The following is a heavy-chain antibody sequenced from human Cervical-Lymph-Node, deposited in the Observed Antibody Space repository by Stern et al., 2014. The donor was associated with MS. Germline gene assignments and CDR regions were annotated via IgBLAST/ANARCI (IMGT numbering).Heavy chain of an antibody. CDR3: ARPNDSSVLFDQ. J-gene: IGHJ5*02. V-gene: IGHV7-4-1*02. CDR1: GYTFTNYA. CDR2: ISTNTVDP. Sequence: DQLVESGSELKKPGASVKVSCKASGYTFTNYAVNWVRQAPGQGLEWMGWISTNTVDPDYAQGFTGRFVFSMDTSVSTAYLQISSLKAEDTAVYYCARPNDSSVLFDQWGQGTLVTVSS. D-gene: IGHD3-22*01.